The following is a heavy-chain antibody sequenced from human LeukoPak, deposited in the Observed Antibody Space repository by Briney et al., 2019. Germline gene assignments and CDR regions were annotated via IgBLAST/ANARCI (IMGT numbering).Heavy chain of an antibody. CDR3: ARQATYSSSPFDY. J-gene: IGHJ4*02. V-gene: IGHV4-39*01. CDR2: IYYSGST. Sequence: SETLSLTCTVSGGSISSSSYYWGWIRQPPGKGLEWIGNIYYSGSTYNPSLKSRVTISVDTSKNQFSLKLSFVTAADTAVYYCARQATYSSSPFDYWGQGTLVTVSS. D-gene: IGHD6-6*01. CDR1: GGSISSSSYY.